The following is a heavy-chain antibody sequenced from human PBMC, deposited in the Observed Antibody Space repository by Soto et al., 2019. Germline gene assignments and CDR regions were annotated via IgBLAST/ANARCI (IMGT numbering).Heavy chain of an antibody. V-gene: IGHV1-69*13. Sequence: SVKVSCKASVGTFSSYAISWVRQAPGQGLEWMGGIIPIFGTANYAQKFQGRVTITADESTSTAYMELSSLRSEDTAVYYCARGLRRMGYCSSTSCLGSDYGMDVWGQGTTVTVSS. J-gene: IGHJ6*02. CDR1: VGTFSSYA. CDR3: ARGLRRMGYCSSTSCLGSDYGMDV. CDR2: IIPIFGTA. D-gene: IGHD2-2*01.